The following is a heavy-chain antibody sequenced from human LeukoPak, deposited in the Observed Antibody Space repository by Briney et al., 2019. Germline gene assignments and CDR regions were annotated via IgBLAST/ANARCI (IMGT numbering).Heavy chain of an antibody. J-gene: IGHJ4*02. CDR3: ARHKAYSGYDFLDY. CDR1: GGSISGYY. Sequence: KPSETLSLTCSVSGGSISGYYWSWIRQPPGKGLEWIGHIYTSGSTNYNPSLKSRFTISVDTSKNQFSLQLTSVSAADTAVYYCARHKAYSGYDFLDYWGQGTLVTVSS. D-gene: IGHD5-12*01. V-gene: IGHV4-4*09. CDR2: IYTSGST.